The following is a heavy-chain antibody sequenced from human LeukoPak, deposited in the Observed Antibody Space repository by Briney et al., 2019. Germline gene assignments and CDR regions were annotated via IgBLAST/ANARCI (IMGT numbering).Heavy chain of an antibody. J-gene: IGHJ4*02. CDR2: IYTSGST. CDR1: GGSISSGSYY. CDR3: ARGKLLPNMGFDY. V-gene: IGHV4-61*02. D-gene: IGHD2-15*01. Sequence: PSQTLSLTCTVSGGSISSGSYYWSWIRQPAGKGLEWIGRIYTSGSTNYNPSLKSRVTISVDTSKNQFSLKLSSVTAADTAVYYCARGKLLPNMGFDYWGQGTLVTVSS.